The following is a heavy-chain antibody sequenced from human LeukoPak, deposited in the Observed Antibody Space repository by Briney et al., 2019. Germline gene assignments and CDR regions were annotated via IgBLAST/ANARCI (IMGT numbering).Heavy chain of an antibody. V-gene: IGHV3-23*01. D-gene: IGHD3-10*01. CDR3: ARNKSGTMMRGVITTYYYSMDV. J-gene: IGHJ6*03. CDR1: GFTFSSYA. Sequence: PGGSLRLSCAASGFTFSSYAMSWVRQAPGKGLECISGFSGSGGSTYYADSVKGRFTISRDNAKNSLYLQMNNLRGEDTALYYCARNKSGTMMRGVITTYYYSMDVWGKGTTVTISS. CDR2: FSGSGGST.